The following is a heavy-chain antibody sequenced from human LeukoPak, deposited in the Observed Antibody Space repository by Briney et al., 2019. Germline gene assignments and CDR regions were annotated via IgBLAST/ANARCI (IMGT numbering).Heavy chain of an antibody. D-gene: IGHD3-10*01. CDR1: GFTFSSYA. Sequence: GGSLRLSCAASGFTFSSYAMSWVRQAPGKGPEWVSAISGSGGSTCYADSVKGRFTISRDNSKNTLYLQMNSLRAEDTAVYYCAKGGSGSPLAWGQGTLVTVSS. CDR2: ISGSGGST. CDR3: AKGGSGSPLA. J-gene: IGHJ5*02. V-gene: IGHV3-23*01.